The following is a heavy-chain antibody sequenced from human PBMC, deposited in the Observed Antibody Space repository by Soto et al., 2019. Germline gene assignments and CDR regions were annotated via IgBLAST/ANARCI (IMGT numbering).Heavy chain of an antibody. V-gene: IGHV1-8*01. CDR1: GYTFTSYD. J-gene: IGHJ6*02. CDR2: MNPNSGNT. D-gene: IGHD1-26*01. Sequence: ASVKVSCKASGYTFTSYDINWVRQATGQGLEWMGWMNPNSGNTGYAQKFQARVTMTRNTSISTAYMELSSLRSEDTAVYYCGKGRSYYYYYGVDVWGQGTTVTVSS. CDR3: GKGRSYYYYYGVDV.